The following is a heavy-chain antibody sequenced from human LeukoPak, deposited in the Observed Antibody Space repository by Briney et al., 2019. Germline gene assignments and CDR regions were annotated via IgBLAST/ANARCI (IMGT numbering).Heavy chain of an antibody. CDR2: IIPIFGTA. D-gene: IGHD3-10*01. CDR1: GGTFSSYA. J-gene: IGHJ4*02. CDR3: ARGDYYGSGSYPPPY. Sequence: SVKVSCKASGGTFSSYAISWVRQAPGQGLEWMGGIIPIFGTANYAQKFQGRVTITADESTSTAYMELSSLRSEDTAAYYCARGDYYGSGSYPPPYWGQGTLVTVSS. V-gene: IGHV1-69*13.